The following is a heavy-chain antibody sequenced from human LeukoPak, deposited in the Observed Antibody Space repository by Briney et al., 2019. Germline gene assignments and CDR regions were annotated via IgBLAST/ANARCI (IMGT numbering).Heavy chain of an antibody. D-gene: IGHD6-19*01. Sequence: ASVKVSCKASGYTFTGYYMHWVRQAPGQGLEWMGWINPNTGGTNYAQKFQGRVTMTRDRSITTVYMELSGLRSDDTAMYYCAKGKAVSATWDYWGQGTLVTVSS. CDR2: INPNTGGT. V-gene: IGHV1-2*02. CDR1: GYTFTGYY. J-gene: IGHJ4*02. CDR3: AKGKAVSATWDY.